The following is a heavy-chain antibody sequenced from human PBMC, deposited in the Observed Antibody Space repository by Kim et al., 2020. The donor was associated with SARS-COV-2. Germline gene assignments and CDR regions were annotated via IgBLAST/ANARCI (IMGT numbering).Heavy chain of an antibody. V-gene: IGHV3-23*01. CDR1: GFTFSNYA. CDR2: ISGSGLTT. D-gene: IGHD2-15*01. CDR3: TKGRGSYCSGGSCFWDY. Sequence: GGSLRLSCAASGFTFSNYAMSWVRQAPGKGLEWVSTISGSGLTTFYADSVKGRFTISRDNSKNTLSLQMNSLRAEDTAMFYCTKGRGSYCSGGSCFWDY. J-gene: IGHJ4*01.